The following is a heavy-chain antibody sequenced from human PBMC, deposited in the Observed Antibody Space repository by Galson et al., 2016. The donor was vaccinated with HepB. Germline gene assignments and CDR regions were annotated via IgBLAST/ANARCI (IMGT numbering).Heavy chain of an antibody. CDR3: ASAYSSGWNGGAAYFHH. J-gene: IGHJ1*01. CDR2: ISAYNGRT. CDR1: GYSFISYY. D-gene: IGHD6-19*01. V-gene: IGHV1-18*01. Sequence: SVKVSCKASGYSFISYYIHWVRQTPGQGLEWMGWISAYNGRTNYAQKFEGRVILTTDTSTNTANMELRSLRSDDTAVYYCASAYSSGWNGGAAYFHHCGQGTLVTVSS.